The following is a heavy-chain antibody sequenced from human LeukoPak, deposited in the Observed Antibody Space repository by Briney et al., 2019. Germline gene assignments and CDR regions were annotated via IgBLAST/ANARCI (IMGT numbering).Heavy chain of an antibody. CDR2: MKYDGSEK. CDR1: GFTFSSYW. J-gene: IGHJ4*02. D-gene: IGHD6-13*01. Sequence: GGSLRLSCAASGFTFSSYWMSWVRQAPGKGLEWVANMKYDGSEKDYVASVKGRFTISRDNAKNSLYLQMNSLRAEDTAVYYCARDIAAAGLFFDYWGQGTLVTVSS. CDR3: ARDIAAAGLFFDY. V-gene: IGHV3-7*01.